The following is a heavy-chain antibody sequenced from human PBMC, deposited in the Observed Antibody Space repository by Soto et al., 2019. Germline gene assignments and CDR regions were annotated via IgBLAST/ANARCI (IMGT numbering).Heavy chain of an antibody. D-gene: IGHD3-10*01. Sequence: QVQLQQWGAGLLKPSETLSLTCAVYGGSFSGYQWSWIRQTPGKGLEWIGEINDSGNINYNPSLKSGVPILVDTGKKQISLKLSSVTAADTAVYYCARGLIVWFGELSRRGGYYYYMDVWGKGTTVTVSS. CDR3: ARGLIVWFGELSRRGGYYYYMDV. CDR2: INDSGNI. CDR1: GGSFSGYQ. J-gene: IGHJ6*03. V-gene: IGHV4-34*01.